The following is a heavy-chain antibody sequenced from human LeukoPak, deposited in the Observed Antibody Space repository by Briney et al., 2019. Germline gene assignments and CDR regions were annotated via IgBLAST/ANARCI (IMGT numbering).Heavy chain of an antibody. CDR1: GYTLTELS. CDR3: TTRPSDFWSGYYKY. V-gene: IGHV1-24*01. D-gene: IGHD3-3*01. CDR2: FDPEDGET. Sequence: ASVKVSCKVSGYTLTELSMHWVRQAPGKGLEWMGGFDPEDGETIYAQKFQGRVTMTEDTSTDTACMELSSLRSEDTAVYYCTTRPSDFWSGYYKYWGRGTLVTVSS. J-gene: IGHJ4*02.